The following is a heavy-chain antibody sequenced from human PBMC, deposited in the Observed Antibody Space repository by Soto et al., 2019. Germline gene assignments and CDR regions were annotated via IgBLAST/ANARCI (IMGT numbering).Heavy chain of an antibody. CDR3: AKHYYYDSSGYYPRHFDY. Sequence: GGSLRLSCAASGFTFSSYAMSWVRQAPGKGLEWVSAISGSGGSTYYADSVKGRFTISRDNSKNTLYLQMNSLRAEGTAVYYCAKHYYYDSSGYYPRHFDYWGQGTLVTVSS. CDR1: GFTFSSYA. J-gene: IGHJ4*02. CDR2: ISGSGGST. D-gene: IGHD3-22*01. V-gene: IGHV3-23*01.